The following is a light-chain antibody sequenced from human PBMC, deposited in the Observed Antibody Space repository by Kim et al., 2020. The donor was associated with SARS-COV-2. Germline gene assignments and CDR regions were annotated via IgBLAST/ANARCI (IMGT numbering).Light chain of an antibody. CDR2: DVS. J-gene: IGLJ2*01. V-gene: IGLV2-14*03. CDR3: SSYTSSDTLV. Sequence: QSALTQPASVSGSPGQSITISCTGTSSDVGGYNYVSWYQQRPGKAPKLMIYDVSKRPSGVSNRFSGSKSGNTASLTISGLQAEDEADYYCSSYTSSDTLVFGGGTQLTVL. CDR1: SSDVGGYNY.